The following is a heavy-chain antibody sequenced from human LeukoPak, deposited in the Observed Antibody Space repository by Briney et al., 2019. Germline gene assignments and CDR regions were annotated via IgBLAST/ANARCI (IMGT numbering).Heavy chain of an antibody. CDR1: GDSISSSSSY. J-gene: IGHJ3*02. V-gene: IGHV4-39*07. CDR3: AREDAVHMDNAFDI. D-gene: IGHD2-21*01. CDR2: IFYIGNT. Sequence: SETLSLTCTVSGDSISSSSSYWGWIRQPPGKGPEWIGSIFYIGNTFYSPSLKSRVTISVDTSKNQFSLMLTSVTAADTAIYYCAREDAVHMDNAFDIWGQGTMVTVSS.